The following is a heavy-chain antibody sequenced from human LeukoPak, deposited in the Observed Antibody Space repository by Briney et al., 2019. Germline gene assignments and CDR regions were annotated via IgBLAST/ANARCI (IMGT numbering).Heavy chain of an antibody. CDR3: AREAYDVLTSDWFDP. CDR1: GGSISSYY. V-gene: IGHV4-4*07. Sequence: SETLSPTCTVSGGSISSYYWSWVRQPAGKGLEWIGRIYTSGSTNYNPSLKSRVTISVDTSKNQFSLKLSSVTAADTAVYYCAREAYDVLTSDWFDPWGQGTLVTVSS. J-gene: IGHJ5*02. CDR2: IYTSGST. D-gene: IGHD3-9*01.